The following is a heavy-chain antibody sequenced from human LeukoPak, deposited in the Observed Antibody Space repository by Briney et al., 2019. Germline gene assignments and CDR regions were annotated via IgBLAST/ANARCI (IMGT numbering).Heavy chain of an antibody. CDR3: ARREVIAVAGIEAFDY. J-gene: IGHJ4*02. CDR1: GGSFSGYY. Sequence: PSETLSLTCAVYGGSFSGYYWSWIRQPPGKGLEWIGEINHSGSTNYNPSLKSRVTISVDTSKNQFSLKLSSVTAADTAVYYCARREVIAVAGIEAFDYWGQGTLVTVSS. D-gene: IGHD6-19*01. CDR2: INHSGST. V-gene: IGHV4-34*01.